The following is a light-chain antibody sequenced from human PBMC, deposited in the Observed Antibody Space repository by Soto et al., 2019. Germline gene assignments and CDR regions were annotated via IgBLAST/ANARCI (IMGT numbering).Light chain of an antibody. Sequence: DIQMSQSPSSLSASAGDRVTITCQASQDISNYLNWYQHKPGKPPKLLIYDASNLETGVPSRFSGSKSGTAFTFTITSLQPEDIATYYCQQYDNLPFSFGGGTKVEIK. J-gene: IGKJ4*01. CDR2: DAS. V-gene: IGKV1-33*01. CDR1: QDISNY. CDR3: QQYDNLPFS.